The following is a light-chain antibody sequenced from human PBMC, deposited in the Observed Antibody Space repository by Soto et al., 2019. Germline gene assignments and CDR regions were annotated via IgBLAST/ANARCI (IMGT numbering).Light chain of an antibody. Sequence: DIQMTQSPSSLSASVEDRVTITCRASQSISSYLNLYQQKPGKAPKLLLYDASSLESGVPSRFSVSGSGTEFTLTISSLQPDDFATYYCQQYNSYWTFGQGTKVDNK. J-gene: IGKJ1*01. V-gene: IGKV1-5*01. CDR3: QQYNSYWT. CDR1: QSISSY. CDR2: DAS.